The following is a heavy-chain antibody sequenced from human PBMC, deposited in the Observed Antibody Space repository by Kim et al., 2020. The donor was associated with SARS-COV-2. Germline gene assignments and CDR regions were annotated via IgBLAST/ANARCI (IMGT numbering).Heavy chain of an antibody. V-gene: IGHV3-30-3*01. D-gene: IGHD4-4*01. Sequence: GGSLRLSCAASGFTFSSYAMHWVRQAPGKGLEWVAVISYDGSNKYYADSVKGRFTISRDNSKNTLYLQMNSLGAEDTAVYYCAGCYLTTATIGPSWHGMDGGGQGTTVTVSS. CDR2: ISYDGSNK. J-gene: IGHJ6*02. CDR3: AGCYLTTATIGPSWHGMDG. CDR1: GFTFSSYA.